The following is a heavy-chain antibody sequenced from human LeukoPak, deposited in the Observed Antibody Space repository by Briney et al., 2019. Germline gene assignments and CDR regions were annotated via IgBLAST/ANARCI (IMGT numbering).Heavy chain of an antibody. CDR3: ARGPQPRNYYGKDYFDY. V-gene: IGHV1-18*01. D-gene: IGHD3-10*01. J-gene: IGHJ4*02. CDR2: ISAYNGNT. Sequence: ASVKVSCKASGYTFTSYGISWVRQAPGQGLEWMGWISAYNGNTNYAQKLQGRVTMTTDTSTSTAYMELRSLRSDDTAVYYCARGPQPRNYYGKDYFDYWGQGTLVTVSS. CDR1: GYTFTSYG.